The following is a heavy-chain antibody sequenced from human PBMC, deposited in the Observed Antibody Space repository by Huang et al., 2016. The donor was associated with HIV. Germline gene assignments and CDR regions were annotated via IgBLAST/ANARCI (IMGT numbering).Heavy chain of an antibody. D-gene: IGHD6-13*01. CDR1: GDFISSTNYS. Sequence: QLQLQESGPGQVKPSETLSLTCTVSGDFISSTNYSWGWIRQSPGKGLAWVGSVYQRGSTNYNPSLKSRVTLSVDTSRNQFSLRLNSVTAADTAVYYCASQHIGAAATWFWGRGTQVAVSS. CDR3: ASQHIGAAATWF. J-gene: IGHJ4*02. V-gene: IGHV4-39*01. CDR2: VYQRGST.